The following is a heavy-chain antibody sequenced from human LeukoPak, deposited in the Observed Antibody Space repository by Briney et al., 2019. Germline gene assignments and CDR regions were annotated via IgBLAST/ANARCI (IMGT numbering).Heavy chain of an antibody. Sequence: GASVKVSCKASGGTFSSYAISWVRQAPGQGLEWMGGIIPIFGTANYAQKFQGRVTITADESTSTAYMELSSLRSEDTAVYYCARLRYSSSSGAVRWFDPWGQGTLVTVSS. J-gene: IGHJ5*02. D-gene: IGHD6-6*01. V-gene: IGHV1-69*13. CDR3: ARLRYSSSSGAVRWFDP. CDR2: IIPIFGTA. CDR1: GGTFSSYA.